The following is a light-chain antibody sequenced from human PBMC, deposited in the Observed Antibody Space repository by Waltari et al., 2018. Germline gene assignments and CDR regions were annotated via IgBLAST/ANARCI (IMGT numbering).Light chain of an antibody. J-gene: IGKJ1*01. CDR1: QSLQYSDGKTY. Sequence: EIVMTQTPLSLSVTPGQPASISCTFSQSLQYSDGKTYLSWYLQRPGQSPQLLISLVSSPFSGVPDRFSGSGSDKDFTLKISRVEADDVGVYYCMQGLQHPWTFGQGTKVEI. CDR3: MQGLQHPWT. V-gene: IGKV2-29*02. CDR2: LVS.